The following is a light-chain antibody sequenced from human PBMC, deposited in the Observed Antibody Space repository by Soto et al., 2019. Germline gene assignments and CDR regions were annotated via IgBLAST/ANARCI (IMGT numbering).Light chain of an antibody. Sequence: IQLTQSPSSLSASVGDRVTITCRASQGISSYLAWYQQKPGKAPKLLIYAASTLQSGVPSRFSGSGSGTDSTLTISSLQPEDFATYYCQHADSFPLITFGQGTRLEIK. CDR3: QHADSFPLIT. J-gene: IGKJ5*01. CDR1: QGISSY. V-gene: IGKV1-9*01. CDR2: AAS.